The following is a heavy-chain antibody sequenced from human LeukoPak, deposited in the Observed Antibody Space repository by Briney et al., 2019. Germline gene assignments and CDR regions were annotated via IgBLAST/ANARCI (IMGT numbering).Heavy chain of an antibody. V-gene: IGHV3-23*01. CDR2: ISGSGDRT. CDR3: AKKNDYVWGSYFDY. Sequence: GGSLRLSCAASGFPFTTYAMTWVRQAPGKGLEWVSTISGSGDRTFYVDSVKGRFTFSRDNSKNTLYLQMNSLSAEDTAVYYCAKKNDYVWGSYFDYWGQGTLVTVSS. CDR1: GFPFTTYA. J-gene: IGHJ4*02. D-gene: IGHD3-16*01.